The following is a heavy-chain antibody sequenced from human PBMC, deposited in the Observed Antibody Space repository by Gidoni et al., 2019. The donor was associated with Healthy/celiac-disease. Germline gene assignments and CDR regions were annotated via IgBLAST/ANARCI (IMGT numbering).Heavy chain of an antibody. CDR2: ISGSGGST. Sequence: EVQLLESGGGLVQPGGSLRLSCSASGFPFSSYAMSWVRQAPGKGLEWVSAISGSGGSTYYADSVKGRFTISRDNSKNTLYLQMNSLRAEDTAVYYCAKVVGATGGAFDIWGQGTMVTVSS. CDR1: GFPFSSYA. V-gene: IGHV3-23*01. CDR3: AKVVGATGGAFDI. J-gene: IGHJ3*02. D-gene: IGHD1-26*01.